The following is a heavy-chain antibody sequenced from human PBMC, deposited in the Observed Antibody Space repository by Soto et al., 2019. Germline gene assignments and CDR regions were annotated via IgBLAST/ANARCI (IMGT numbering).Heavy chain of an antibody. CDR3: AKGGRQWLVTSDFNY. V-gene: IGHV3-30*18. J-gene: IGHJ4*02. CDR1: GFTFSDYA. Sequence: VQLVESGGGVVQPGRSLRLSCAASGFTFSDYAMHWVRQAPGKGLEWVAVVSHDGRNTHYADSVTGRFTISRDSSKNTVSLEVTSPRAEDTAVYYCAKGGRQWLVTSDFNYWGQGALVTVSS. D-gene: IGHD6-19*01. CDR2: VSHDGRNT.